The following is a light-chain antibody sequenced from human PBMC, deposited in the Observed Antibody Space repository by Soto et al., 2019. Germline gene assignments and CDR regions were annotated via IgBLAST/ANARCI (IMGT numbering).Light chain of an antibody. CDR2: RAS. J-gene: IGKJ1*01. V-gene: IGKV1-39*01. CDR1: QSVTTF. Sequence: DIQMTQSPSSLSASVGDRVTISCRTSQSVTTFLNWYQQKPGEAPKLLIYRASTLQTGIPSRFSGSGYGADFVLTISSLQREDFATYYCQQSYNSPRTFGLGTKV. CDR3: QQSYNSPRT.